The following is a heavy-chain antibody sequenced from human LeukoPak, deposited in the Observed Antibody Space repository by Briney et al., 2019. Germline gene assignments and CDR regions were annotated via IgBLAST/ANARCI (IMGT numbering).Heavy chain of an antibody. CDR2: INPNSGGT. CDR3: ARDRLQQQLAVDY. D-gene: IGHD6-13*01. Sequence: GASVKVSCKASGYTFTGYYMHWVRQAPGQGLEWMGWINPNSGGTNYAQKFQGRVTMTRDTSISTAYMELSRLRSDHTAVYYCARDRLQQQLAVDYWGQGTLVTVSS. CDR1: GYTFTGYY. J-gene: IGHJ4*02. V-gene: IGHV1-2*02.